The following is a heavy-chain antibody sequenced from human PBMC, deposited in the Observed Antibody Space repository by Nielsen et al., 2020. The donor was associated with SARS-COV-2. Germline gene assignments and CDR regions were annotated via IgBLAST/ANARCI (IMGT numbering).Heavy chain of an antibody. V-gene: IGHV3-74*01. J-gene: IGHJ4*02. D-gene: IGHD3-22*01. CDR2: INSDGKRT. CDR1: GFTFSRYG. Sequence: GGSLRLSCAASGFTFSRYGMNWVRQVPGKGLAWVSHINSDGKRTTYADSVEGRFTVSRDNAKNTLYLQMNSLTADDTAVYYCVRVWDDGYYYDTGPFDYWGQGTLVTVSS. CDR3: VRVWDDGYYYDTGPFDY.